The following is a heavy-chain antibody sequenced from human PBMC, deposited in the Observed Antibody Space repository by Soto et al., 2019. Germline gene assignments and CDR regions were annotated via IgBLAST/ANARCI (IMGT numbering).Heavy chain of an antibody. CDR2: INHSGST. CDR3: ARAPDIVVVPAATGPPPYRYYYYYMDV. J-gene: IGHJ6*03. D-gene: IGHD2-2*01. V-gene: IGHV4-34*01. Sequence: SETLSLTCAVYGGSFSGYYWSWIRQPPGKGLEWIGEINHSGSTNYNPSLKSRVTISVDTSKNQFSLKLSSVTAADTAVYYCARAPDIVVVPAATGPPPYRYYYYYMDVWGKGTTVTVSS. CDR1: GGSFSGYY.